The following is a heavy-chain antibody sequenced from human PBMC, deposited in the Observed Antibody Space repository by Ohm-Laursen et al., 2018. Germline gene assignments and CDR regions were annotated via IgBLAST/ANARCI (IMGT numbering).Heavy chain of an antibody. Sequence: SETLSLTCTVSGGSISSYYWSWIRQPPGKGLEWIGYIYYSGSTNYNPSLKSRVTISVDTSKNQFSLKLSSLTAADTAVYYCARQTAGATHAFDIWGQGTMVTVSS. D-gene: IGHD1-26*01. CDR1: GGSISSYY. V-gene: IGHV4-59*08. CDR3: ARQTAGATHAFDI. J-gene: IGHJ3*02. CDR2: IYYSGST.